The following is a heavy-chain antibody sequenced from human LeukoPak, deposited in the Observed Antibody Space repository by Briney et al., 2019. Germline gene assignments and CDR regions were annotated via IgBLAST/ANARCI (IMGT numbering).Heavy chain of an antibody. V-gene: IGHV3-66*01. Sequence: GGSLRLSCAASGFTVSSNYMSWVRQAPGKGLEWVSVIYSGGSTYYADSVKGRFTISRDNSKNTLYLQMNSLRAEDTAVYYCAREPWDYYDSSGYFDAFDIWGQGTMVTVSS. CDR3: AREPWDYYDSSGYFDAFDI. D-gene: IGHD3-22*01. CDR1: GFTVSSNY. CDR2: IYSGGST. J-gene: IGHJ3*02.